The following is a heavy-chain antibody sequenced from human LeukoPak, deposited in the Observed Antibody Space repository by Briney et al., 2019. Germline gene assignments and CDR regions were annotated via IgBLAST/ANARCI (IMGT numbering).Heavy chain of an antibody. D-gene: IGHD6-13*01. Sequence: GGSLRLSCAASGFTFSSYSMNWVRQAPGKGLEWVSSISSSSSYIYYADSVKGRFTISRDNAKNSLYLQMNSLRAEDTAVYYCARGASSWTHRYFDYGGQGTLVTVSS. V-gene: IGHV3-21*01. CDR1: GFTFSSYS. CDR2: ISSSSSYI. CDR3: ARGASSWTHRYFDY. J-gene: IGHJ4*02.